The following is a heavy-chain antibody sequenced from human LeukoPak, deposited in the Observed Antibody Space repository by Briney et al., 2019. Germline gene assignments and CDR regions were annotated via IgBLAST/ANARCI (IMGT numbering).Heavy chain of an antibody. CDR1: GFTFSSYA. Sequence: PGRSLRLSCAASGFTFSSYAMCWVRQAPGKGLEWVAPISYDGSNKYYADSVKGRFTISRDNSKNTLYLQMNSLRAEDTAVYYCARAPRPDYCDSSGYSDYWGQGTLVTVSS. D-gene: IGHD3-22*01. J-gene: IGHJ4*02. CDR2: ISYDGSNK. CDR3: ARAPRPDYCDSSGYSDY. V-gene: IGHV3-30-3*01.